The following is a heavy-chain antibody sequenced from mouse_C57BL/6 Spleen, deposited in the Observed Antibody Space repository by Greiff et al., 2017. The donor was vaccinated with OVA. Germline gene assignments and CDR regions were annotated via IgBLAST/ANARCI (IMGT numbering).Heavy chain of an antibody. Sequence: DVKLVESGGGLVKPGGSLKLSCAASGFTFSDYGMHWVRQAPEKGLEWVAYISSGSSTIYYADTVKGRFTISRDNAKNTLFLQMTSLRSEDTAMYYCARPGLWYLYAMDYWGQGTSVTVSS. CDR2: ISSGSSTI. J-gene: IGHJ4*01. CDR3: ARPGLWYLYAMDY. CDR1: GFTFSDYG. V-gene: IGHV5-17*01. D-gene: IGHD2-1*01.